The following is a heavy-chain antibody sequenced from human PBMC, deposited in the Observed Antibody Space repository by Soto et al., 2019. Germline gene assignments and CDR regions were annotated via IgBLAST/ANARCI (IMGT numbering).Heavy chain of an antibody. CDR3: AITYCRDNSCPRDFDF. V-gene: IGHV1-69*02. CDR2: FIPIIDMA. Sequence: QVQVVQSGAEVKKPGSSVKVSCKPSGGTFNTYTVNWVRLAPGHGLEWMGRFIPIIDMANYAQKFQDRVTITADRSTFTAYMELNSLTSDDTAVYYCAITYCRDNSCPRDFDFWGPGTRVTVSS. CDR1: GGTFNTYT. D-gene: IGHD2-21*01. J-gene: IGHJ4*02.